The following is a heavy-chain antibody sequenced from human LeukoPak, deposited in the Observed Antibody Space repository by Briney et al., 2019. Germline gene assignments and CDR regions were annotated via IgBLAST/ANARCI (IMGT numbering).Heavy chain of an antibody. CDR1: GGSISRGSYY. Sequence: PSQTLSLTCTVSGGSISRGSYYWSWIRQPAGKGLEWIGRIYTSGSTNYNPSLKSRVTISVDTSKNQFSLKLSSVTAADTAVYYCARENDVEMATKYYFDYWGQGTLVTVSS. CDR3: ARENDVEMATKYYFDY. V-gene: IGHV4-61*02. J-gene: IGHJ4*02. D-gene: IGHD5-24*01. CDR2: IYTSGST.